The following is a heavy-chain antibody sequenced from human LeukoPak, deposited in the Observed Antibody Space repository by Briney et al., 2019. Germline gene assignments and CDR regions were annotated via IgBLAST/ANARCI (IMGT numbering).Heavy chain of an antibody. CDR2: ISGSGGGT. D-gene: IGHD2-8*01. CDR3: AKMVWLTTQCFDY. Sequence: GRTLRLSCAASGLTFSTYTMRGVRQAPGKGLEGVSAISGSGGGTYYADSVKGRFTISGDNSKNTLYLQMNSLRADYTAVYYCAKMVWLTTQCFDYWGQGTLVTVSS. V-gene: IGHV3-23*01. J-gene: IGHJ4*02. CDR1: GLTFSTYT.